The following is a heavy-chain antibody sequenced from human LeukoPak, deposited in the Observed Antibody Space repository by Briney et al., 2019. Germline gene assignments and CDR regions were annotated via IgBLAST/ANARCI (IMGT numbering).Heavy chain of an antibody. Sequence: GESLKISCNTSRYTFGRYWIAWVRQMPGKGLEWMGFIYPDDSEIRYSPSFQGQVTISADKSINTAYLQWNSLKASDTAMYYCARLWWGRSWTQGYFDYWGQGTLVTVSS. J-gene: IGHJ4*02. D-gene: IGHD6-13*01. CDR1: RYTFGRYW. V-gene: IGHV5-51*01. CDR2: IYPDDSEI. CDR3: ARLWWGRSWTQGYFDY.